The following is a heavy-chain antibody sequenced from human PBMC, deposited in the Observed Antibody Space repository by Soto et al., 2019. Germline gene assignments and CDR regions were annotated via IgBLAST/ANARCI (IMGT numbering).Heavy chain of an antibody. J-gene: IGHJ4*02. CDR2: ISGSGSST. CDR1: GFTFSSYA. CDR3: AKMSDFWSGSPTYHFDY. V-gene: IGHV3-23*01. D-gene: IGHD3-3*01. Sequence: GSLRPSCGSSGFTFSSYAMSRVRQAPGKGLEWVSVISGSGSSTYYADSVKGRFTISRDNSKKTLYVQMNSLRAEDTAVYYCAKMSDFWSGSPTYHFDYWGQGT.